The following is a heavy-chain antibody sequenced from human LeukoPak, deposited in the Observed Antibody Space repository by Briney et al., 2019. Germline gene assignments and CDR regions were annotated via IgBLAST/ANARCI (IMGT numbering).Heavy chain of an antibody. Sequence: GGSLRLSGAASGFTFSSYSMNWVRQAPGKGLEWVSYISSSSSTIYYADSVKGRFTISRDNAKNSLYLQMNSLKDEDTAVYYCARDGGGSYGRLIDYWGQGTLVTVSS. J-gene: IGHJ4*02. D-gene: IGHD1-26*01. V-gene: IGHV3-48*02. CDR2: ISSSSSTI. CDR1: GFTFSSYS. CDR3: ARDGGGSYGRLIDY.